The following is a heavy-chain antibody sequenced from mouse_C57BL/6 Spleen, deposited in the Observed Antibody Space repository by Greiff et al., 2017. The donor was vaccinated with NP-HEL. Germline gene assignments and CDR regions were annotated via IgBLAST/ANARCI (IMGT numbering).Heavy chain of an antibody. Sequence: EVQVVESGGGLVQPKGSLKLSCAASGFSFNTYAMNWVRQAPGKGLEWVARIRSKSNNYATYYADSVKDRFTISRDDSESMLYLQMNNLKTEDTAMYYCVRHGYDYDVVYYAMDYWGQGTSVTVSS. V-gene: IGHV10-1*01. CDR3: VRHGYDYDVVYYAMDY. D-gene: IGHD2-4*01. CDR1: GFSFNTYA. J-gene: IGHJ4*01. CDR2: IRSKSNNYAT.